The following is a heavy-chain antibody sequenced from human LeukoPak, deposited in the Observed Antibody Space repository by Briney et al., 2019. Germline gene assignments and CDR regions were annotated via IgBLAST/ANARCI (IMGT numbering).Heavy chain of an antibody. CDR1: GFTFSDYN. J-gene: IGHJ4*02. Sequence: SGGSLRLSCAASGFTFSDYNMRWIRQAPGKGLEWVSSISRSGSTKYYADSVKGRFTISRDNSKNTLYLQMNSLRAEDTAVYYCAKASAMIVVVSKHFDYWGQGTLVTVSS. CDR3: AKASAMIVVVSKHFDY. V-gene: IGHV3-11*01. CDR2: ISRSGSTK. D-gene: IGHD3-22*01.